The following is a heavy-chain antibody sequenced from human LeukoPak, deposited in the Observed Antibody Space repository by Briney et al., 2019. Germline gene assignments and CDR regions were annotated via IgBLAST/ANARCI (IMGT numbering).Heavy chain of an antibody. D-gene: IGHD6-6*01. J-gene: IGHJ6*03. CDR3: AREEFVPPYYYYMDV. V-gene: IGHV1-69*05. CDR2: IIPIFGTA. Sequence: GASVKVSCKASGGTFSSYAISWVRQALGQGLEWMGGIIPIFGTANYAQKFQGRVTITTDESTSTAYMELSSLRSEDTAVYYCAREEFVPPYYYYMDVWGKGTTVTVSS. CDR1: GGTFSSYA.